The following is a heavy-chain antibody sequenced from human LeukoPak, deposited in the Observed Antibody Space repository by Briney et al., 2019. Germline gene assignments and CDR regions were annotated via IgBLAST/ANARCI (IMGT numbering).Heavy chain of an antibody. D-gene: IGHD5-24*01. J-gene: IGHJ4*02. CDR1: GFTFSSYT. CDR3: ASCSDGYNYFDY. CDR2: ISYDGNNK. Sequence: PGRSLRLSCAASGFTFSSYTVHWVRQAPGKGLEWVAVISYDGNNKYYADSVKGRFTISRDNAKNSLYLQMNSLRAEDTAVYFCASCSDGYNYFDYWGQGTLVTVSS. V-gene: IGHV3-30*04.